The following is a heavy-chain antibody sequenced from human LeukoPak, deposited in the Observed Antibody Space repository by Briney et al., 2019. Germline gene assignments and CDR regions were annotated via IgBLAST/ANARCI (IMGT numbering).Heavy chain of an antibody. CDR1: GYTFTVNG. CDR3: ARDRWYALDY. D-gene: IGHD6-13*01. Sequence: ASVKVSCKASGYTFTVNGISRMRQAPGQGLEWLGWISANSGDTNYAEQFQGRLTLATDTSTSTAYMELRSLRDDDTAVYYCARDRWYALDYWGQGTLVTVSS. J-gene: IGHJ4*02. CDR2: ISANSGDT. V-gene: IGHV1-18*01.